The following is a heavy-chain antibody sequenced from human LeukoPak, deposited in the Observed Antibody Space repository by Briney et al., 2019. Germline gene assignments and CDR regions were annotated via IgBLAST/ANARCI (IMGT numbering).Heavy chain of an antibody. D-gene: IGHD3-22*01. CDR2: ISYDGSNK. Sequence: TGGSLRLSCAASGFTFSSYGMHWVRQAPGKGLEWVAVISYDGSNKYYADSVKGRFTISRDNSKNTLYLQMNSLRAEDTAVYYCAKSVVVITGPIDYWGQGTLVTVSS. J-gene: IGHJ4*02. CDR3: AKSVVVITGPIDY. CDR1: GFTFSSYG. V-gene: IGHV3-30*18.